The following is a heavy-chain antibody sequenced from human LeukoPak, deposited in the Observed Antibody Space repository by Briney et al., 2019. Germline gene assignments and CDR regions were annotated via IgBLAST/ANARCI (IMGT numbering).Heavy chain of an antibody. V-gene: IGHV3-30*02. D-gene: IGHD5-18*01. CDR3: ASQGYSYGY. CDR1: GFTFSSYG. J-gene: IGHJ4*02. Sequence: GGSLRLSCAASGFTFSSYGMHWVRQAPGKGLEWVAFIRSDGSNKYYADSVKGRFTISRDNSKNTLYLQMNSLRAEDTAVYYCASQGYSYGYWGQGTLVTVSS. CDR2: IRSDGSNK.